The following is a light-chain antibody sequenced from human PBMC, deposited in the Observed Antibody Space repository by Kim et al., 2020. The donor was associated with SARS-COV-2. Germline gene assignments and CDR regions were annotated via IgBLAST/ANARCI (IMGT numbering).Light chain of an antibody. V-gene: IGKV3-11*01. CDR2: DAS. CDR3: QQRGNWPT. Sequence: EIVLTQSPATLSLSPGERATLSCRASQSVRTYLAWYQQKPGQAPRLLIYDASNRATGIAARFSGSGSGTDFTLTISSLEPEDFAVYYCQQRGNWPTFGQGTRLEIK. J-gene: IGKJ5*01. CDR1: QSVRTY.